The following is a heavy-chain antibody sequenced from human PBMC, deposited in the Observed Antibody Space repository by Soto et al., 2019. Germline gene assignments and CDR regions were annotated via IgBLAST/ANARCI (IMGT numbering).Heavy chain of an antibody. D-gene: IGHD3-16*01. CDR3: ARGLVGEPGAFDY. CDR1: GGTLSSYI. J-gene: IGHJ4*02. V-gene: IGHV1-69*06. Sequence: QVQLVQSGAEVKKPGSSVKVSCKASGGTLSSYIVTWVRQAPGQGLEWMGGVIVNFDTANYAQKLQGRVTITADKSTDTGYMALSGLRFDDTAVYYCARGLVGEPGAFDYWGQGTPVTVSS. CDR2: VIVNFDTA.